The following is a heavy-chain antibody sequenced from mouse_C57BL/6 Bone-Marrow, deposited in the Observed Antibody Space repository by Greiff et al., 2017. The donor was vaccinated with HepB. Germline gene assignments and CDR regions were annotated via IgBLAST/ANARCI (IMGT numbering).Heavy chain of an antibody. J-gene: IGHJ2*01. Sequence: QVQLQQSGAELVRPGASVTLSCKASGYTFTDYEMHWVKQTPVHGLEWIGAIDPETGGTPYNQKFKGKAILTADKSSSTAYMELRSLTSEDSAVYYCTRAEAYSNYEGFDYWGQGTTLTVSS. CDR2: IDPETGGT. V-gene: IGHV1-15*01. CDR3: TRAEAYSNYEGFDY. CDR1: GYTFTDYE. D-gene: IGHD2-5*01.